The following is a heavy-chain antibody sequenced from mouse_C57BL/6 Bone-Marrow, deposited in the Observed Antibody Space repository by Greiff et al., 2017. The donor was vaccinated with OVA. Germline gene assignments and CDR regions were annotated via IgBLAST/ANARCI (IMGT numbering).Heavy chain of an antibody. Sequence: QVQLKQPGAELVKPGASVKLSCKASGYTFTSYWMHWVKQRPGQGLEWIGMIHPNSGSTNYNEKFKSKATLTVDKSSSTAYMQLSSLTSEDSAVYYCARLYYGSRGYAMDYWGQGTSVTVSS. CDR1: GYTFTSYW. CDR2: IHPNSGST. D-gene: IGHD1-1*01. V-gene: IGHV1-64*01. CDR3: ARLYYGSRGYAMDY. J-gene: IGHJ4*01.